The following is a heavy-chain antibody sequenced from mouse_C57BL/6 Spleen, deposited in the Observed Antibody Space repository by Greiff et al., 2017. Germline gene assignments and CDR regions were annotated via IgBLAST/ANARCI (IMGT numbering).Heavy chain of an antibody. Sequence: EVKLVESEGGLVQPGSSMKLSCTASGFTFSDYYMAWVRQVPEQGLEWVANINYDGSSTYYLDSLKSRFIISGDTAKNILYLQMSSLKSEDTATYYCARDPCGGRGAMGYWGQGTSVTVSS. J-gene: IGHJ4*01. CDR3: ARDPCGGRGAMGY. CDR2: INYDGSST. V-gene: IGHV5-16*01. CDR1: GFTFSDYY. D-gene: IGHD1-1*02.